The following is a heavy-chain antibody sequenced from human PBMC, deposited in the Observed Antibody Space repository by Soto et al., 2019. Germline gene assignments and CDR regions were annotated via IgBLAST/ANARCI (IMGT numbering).Heavy chain of an antibody. V-gene: IGHV4-34*01. J-gene: IGHJ3*02. CDR2: INHSGIT. D-gene: IGHD3-3*01. CDR3: ASTLIDNSKPSGPDAFDI. Sequence: SXTLSITCAFYGGSLSDYYWTWIRQPPGKGLEWIGEINHSGITNYNPSLKSRVTISVDTSKNQFSLKLSSVTAADTAVYYCASTLIDNSKPSGPDAFDIWGQGTMVTVSS. CDR1: GGSLSDYY.